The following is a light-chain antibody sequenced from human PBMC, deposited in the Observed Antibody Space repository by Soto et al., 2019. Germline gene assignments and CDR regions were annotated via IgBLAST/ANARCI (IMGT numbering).Light chain of an antibody. CDR1: QSVSSTY. V-gene: IGKV3-20*01. Sequence: TQSASTLSGSVGDRVTITCRASQSVSSTYLAWYQQKPGHPPRLLIYGASNRAAGIPDRFSGSGSGTDFTLTISRLEPEDFAVYYCQQYGSTPRTFGQGTKVDIK. CDR3: QQYGSTPRT. J-gene: IGKJ1*01. CDR2: GAS.